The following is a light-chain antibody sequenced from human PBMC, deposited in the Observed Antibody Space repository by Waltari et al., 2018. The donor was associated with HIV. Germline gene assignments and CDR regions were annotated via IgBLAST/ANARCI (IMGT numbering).Light chain of an antibody. CDR3: QALDNNTVV. Sequence: SSELTQPTSVPEFTGQTASITCSGDKLGDKVVCWYQQKPGQSPLLIIYQDTKRPSGIPERFSGSTSGNTATLTINGTQAVDEADYYCQALDNNTVVFGGGTKLTVL. V-gene: IGLV3-1*01. J-gene: IGLJ2*01. CDR2: QDT. CDR1: KLGDKV.